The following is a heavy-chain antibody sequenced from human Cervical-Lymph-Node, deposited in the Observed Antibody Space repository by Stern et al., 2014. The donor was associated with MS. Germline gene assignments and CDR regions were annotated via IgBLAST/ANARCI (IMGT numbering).Heavy chain of an antibody. Sequence: VQLVESGGGLVQPGGSLRLSCAASGFTFSSYWMTWVRQAPGKGLEWVANIKEDGSEKYYVDSVKGRFTISRDNAKNSLYLQMNSLTAEDTAVYYCARDRPKYDYVWGGYLTWWGQGTLVTVSS. CDR1: GFTFSSYW. CDR2: IKEDGSEK. V-gene: IGHV3-7*01. D-gene: IGHD3-16*01. CDR3: ARDRPKYDYVWGGYLTW. J-gene: IGHJ4*02.